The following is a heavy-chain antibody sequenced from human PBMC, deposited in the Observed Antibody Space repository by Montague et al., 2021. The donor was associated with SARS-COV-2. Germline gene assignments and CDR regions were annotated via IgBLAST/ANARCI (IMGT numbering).Heavy chain of an antibody. CDR3: ARSPCSSTSCYAGWFDP. D-gene: IGHD2-2*01. J-gene: IGHJ5*02. V-gene: IGHV4-28*05. CDR2: IYYSGSI. CDR1: GYSISSSNW. Sequence: SETLSLTCAVSGYSISSSNWWGWIRQPPGKGLEWIGYIYYSGSIYYNPSLKSRVTMSVGTSKNQFSLKLSSVTAVDTAVYYCARSPCSSTSCYAGWFDPWGQGTLVTVSS.